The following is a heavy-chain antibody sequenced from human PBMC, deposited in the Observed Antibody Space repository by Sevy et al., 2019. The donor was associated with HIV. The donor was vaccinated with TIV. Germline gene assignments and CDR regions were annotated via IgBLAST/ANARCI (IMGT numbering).Heavy chain of an antibody. CDR3: ARDGDDAPFDF. Sequence: GGSLRLSCVVSGFTFSSYWMSWVRQTPGKGLEWVANIKQDGSDKHYVDSVKGRFTISRDNSKNSLYLQMNSLRGEDTAVYYCARDGDDAPFDFWGQGTLVTVSS. J-gene: IGHJ4*02. V-gene: IGHV3-7*01. CDR1: GFTFSSYW. CDR2: IKQDGSDK. D-gene: IGHD2-2*01.